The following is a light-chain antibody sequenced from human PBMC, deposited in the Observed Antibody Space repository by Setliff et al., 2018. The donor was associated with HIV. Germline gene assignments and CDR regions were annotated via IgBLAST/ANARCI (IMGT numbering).Light chain of an antibody. CDR1: ISDIGSYNR. J-gene: IGLJ1*01. Sequence: QSVLTQPPSVSAAPGQSIIISCTGTISDIGSYNRVSWYQQRPGTAPNLIISEVNKRPSGVCNRFSGSKSGNTASLAISGLQADDEADYYSCSYAGSDTFVVFGTGTKVTVL. V-gene: IGLV2-23*02. CDR2: EVN. CDR3: CSYAGSDTFVV.